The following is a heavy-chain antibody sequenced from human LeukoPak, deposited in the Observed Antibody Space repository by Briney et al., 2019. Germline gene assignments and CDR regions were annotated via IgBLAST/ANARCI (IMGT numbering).Heavy chain of an antibody. Sequence: SETLSLTCAVYGGSFSGYYWSWIRQPPGKGLEWIGEINHSGSTNYNPSLKSRVTISVDTSKNQFSLKLSSVTAADTAVYYCARSYRSRGPMVRSYYYYYYMDVWGKGTTVTVSS. J-gene: IGHJ6*03. CDR1: GGSFSGYY. CDR2: INHSGST. D-gene: IGHD3-10*01. V-gene: IGHV4-34*01. CDR3: ARSYRSRGPMVRSYYYYYYMDV.